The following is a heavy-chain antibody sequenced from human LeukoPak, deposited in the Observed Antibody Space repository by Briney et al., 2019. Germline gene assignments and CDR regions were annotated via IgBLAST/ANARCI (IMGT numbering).Heavy chain of an antibody. CDR3: ARDRGGATLFGY. J-gene: IGHJ4*02. V-gene: IGHV1-18*01. D-gene: IGHD1-26*01. CDR2: ISAYNGNT. Sequence: ASVKVSSKASGYTFTSYGISWVRQAPGQGLEWMGWISAYNGNTNYAQKLQGRVTVTTDTSTSTAYMELRSLRSDDTAVYYCARDRGGATLFGYWGQGILVTASS. CDR1: GYTFTSYG.